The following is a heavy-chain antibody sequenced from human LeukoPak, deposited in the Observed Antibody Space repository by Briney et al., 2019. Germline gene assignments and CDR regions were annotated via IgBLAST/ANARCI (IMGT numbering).Heavy chain of an antibody. D-gene: IGHD1-26*01. CDR2: IYWNDEK. CDR3: AHRSFIGSYSSGSYFDY. V-gene: IGHV2-5*01. J-gene: IGHJ4*02. CDR1: GLSLSTSGVA. Sequence: KESGPTLVKPTQTLTLTCTLSGLSLSTSGVAMGWIRQPPGKALEWLALIYWNDEKRYSPSLKSRLTISKDTSKNQVVLTVTNMDPVDTATYFCAHRSFIGSYSSGSYFDYWGQGTLVTVSS.